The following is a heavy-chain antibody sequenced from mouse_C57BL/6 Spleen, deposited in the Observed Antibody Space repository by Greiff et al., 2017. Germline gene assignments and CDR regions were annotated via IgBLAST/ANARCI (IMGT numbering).Heavy chain of an antibody. CDR1: GYTFTSYD. V-gene: IGHV1-85*01. Sequence: QLQQSGPELVKPGASVKLSCKASGYTFTSYDINWVKQRPGQGLEWIGWIYPRDGSTKYNEKFKGKATLTVDTSSSTAYMELHSLTSEDSAVYFCALYYSNYAWYFDVWGTGTTVTVSS. J-gene: IGHJ1*03. D-gene: IGHD2-5*01. CDR3: ALYYSNYAWYFDV. CDR2: IYPRDGST.